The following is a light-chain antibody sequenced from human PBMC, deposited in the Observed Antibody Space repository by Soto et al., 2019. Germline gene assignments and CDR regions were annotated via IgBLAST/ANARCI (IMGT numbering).Light chain of an antibody. CDR2: DAS. CDR3: QQYERLPLT. CDR1: QDINKN. V-gene: IGKV1-33*01. J-gene: IGKJ5*01. Sequence: DIQMTQSPSSLSASVGDRVTITCQASQDINKNLIWYQQKPGKAPKLLIYDASDLETGVPSRFSGSGSWRGFTFTISSLQTEDFATYYCQQYERLPLTFGQGTRLEIK.